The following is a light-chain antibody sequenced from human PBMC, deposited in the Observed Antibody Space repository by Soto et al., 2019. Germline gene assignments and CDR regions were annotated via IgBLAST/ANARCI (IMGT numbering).Light chain of an antibody. CDR1: QNISRT. Sequence: EIVLTHSPDTLAVSPGERATLSCRASQNISRTLAWYHQKSGPPPRLLIDDASTRATGFPARFSGSGSGREFNLTISSLKSEDFAVYYCQQYNTWPLTFGGGTTVEIK. CDR2: DAS. V-gene: IGKV3D-15*01. CDR3: QQYNTWPLT. J-gene: IGKJ4*01.